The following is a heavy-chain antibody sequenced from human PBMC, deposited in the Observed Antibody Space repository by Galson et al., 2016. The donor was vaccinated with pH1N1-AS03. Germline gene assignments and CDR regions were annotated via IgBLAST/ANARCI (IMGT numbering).Heavy chain of an antibody. CDR3: AKVMHGYGSSWSNFFDH. CDR1: GDTFNRYI. CDR2: IIPIFGTP. J-gene: IGHJ4*02. Sequence: SVKVSCKASGDTFNRYIFSWVRQAPGQGLGWMGDIIPIFGTPNYAQKLQGRATITADESTSTAYLELSSLTSDDTAVYYCAKVMHGYGSSWSNFFDHWGQGTLVTVSS. D-gene: IGHD6-13*01. V-gene: IGHV1-69*13.